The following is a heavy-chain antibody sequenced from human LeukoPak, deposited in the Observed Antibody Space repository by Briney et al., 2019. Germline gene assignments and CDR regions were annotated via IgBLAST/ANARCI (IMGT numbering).Heavy chain of an antibody. Sequence: ASVKVSCKASGYTFTSYDINWVRQATGQGLEWMGWMNPNSGNTGYAQKFQGRVTMTRNTSISTAYMELSSLRSEDTAVYYCALGSSGWYSFDYWGQGTLVTVSS. CDR1: GYTFTSYD. D-gene: IGHD6-19*01. CDR2: MNPNSGNT. CDR3: ALGSSGWYSFDY. V-gene: IGHV1-8*01. J-gene: IGHJ4*02.